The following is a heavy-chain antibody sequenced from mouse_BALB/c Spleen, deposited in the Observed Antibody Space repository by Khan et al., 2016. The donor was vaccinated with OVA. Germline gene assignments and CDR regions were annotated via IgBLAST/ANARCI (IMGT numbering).Heavy chain of an antibody. J-gene: IGHJ4*01. CDR2: IAPGSGST. Sequence: DLVKPGASVKLSCKASGYTFTSYWINWIKQRPGQGLEWMGRIAPGSGSTSYNAMFKGKATLTVDTSSTTAYIQLSSLSSEDSAVYFCARGNYYGNTVYAMDYLGQGTSVTVSS. V-gene: IGHV1S41*01. CDR1: GYTFTSYW. CDR3: ARGNYYGNTVYAMDY. D-gene: IGHD1-1*01.